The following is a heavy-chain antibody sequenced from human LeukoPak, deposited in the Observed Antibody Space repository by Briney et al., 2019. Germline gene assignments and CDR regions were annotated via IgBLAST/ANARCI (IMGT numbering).Heavy chain of an antibody. CDR3: ARDPRYCSGGSCFGY. D-gene: IGHD2-15*01. J-gene: IGHJ4*02. CDR2: INHSGST. V-gene: IGHV4-34*01. Sequence: SETLSLTCAVYGGSFSGYYWSWIRQPPGKGLEWIGEINHSGSTNYNPSLKSRVTMSVDTSKNQFSLKLSSVTAADTAVYYCARDPRYCSGGSCFGYWGQGTLVTVSS. CDR1: GGSFSGYY.